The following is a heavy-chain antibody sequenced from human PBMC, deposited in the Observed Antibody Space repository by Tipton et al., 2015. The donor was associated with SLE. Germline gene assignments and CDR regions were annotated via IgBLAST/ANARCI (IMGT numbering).Heavy chain of an antibody. CDR1: GFTFSSFA. CDR3: TKGPQMRFWSACSAV. Sequence: SLRLSCEASGFTFSSFAMSWVRQAPGKGLEWVSAISGSRTSTYYADSVKGRFTISRDNSKSTVNLQMNSLSAEDTAVYYCTKGPQMRFWSACSAVWGQGTTVPVFS. J-gene: IGHJ6*02. V-gene: IGHV3-23*01. CDR2: ISGSRTST. D-gene: IGHD3-3*01.